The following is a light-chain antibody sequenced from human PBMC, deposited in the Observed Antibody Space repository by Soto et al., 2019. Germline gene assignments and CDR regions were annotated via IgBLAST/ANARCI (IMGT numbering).Light chain of an antibody. Sequence: QAVVTQPPSASGTPEQRVTISCSGSSSNIGSNYVYWYQQLPGTAPKLLIYRNNQRPSGVPDRFSGSKSGTSASLAISGLRSEDEADYYCAAWDDSLSGLYVFGTGTKLTVL. V-gene: IGLV1-47*01. CDR2: RNN. CDR3: AAWDDSLSGLYV. CDR1: SSNIGSNY. J-gene: IGLJ1*01.